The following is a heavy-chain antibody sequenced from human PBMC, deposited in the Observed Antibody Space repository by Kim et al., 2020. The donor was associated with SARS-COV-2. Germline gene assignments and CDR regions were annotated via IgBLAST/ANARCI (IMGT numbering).Heavy chain of an antibody. CDR2: VSARGNT. V-gene: IGHV4-4*07. Sequence: SETLSLTCTVSGGSVSNFYWSWIRQVAGKGLEWIGRVSARGNTNYNPSLKSRVTMSVDTSKNQFSLKLGSVTAADTAVYYCARDADTEAAHWYFDLWGRGTLVTVSS. CDR1: GGSVSNFY. CDR3: ARDADTEAAHWYFDL. D-gene: IGHD5-18*01. J-gene: IGHJ2*01.